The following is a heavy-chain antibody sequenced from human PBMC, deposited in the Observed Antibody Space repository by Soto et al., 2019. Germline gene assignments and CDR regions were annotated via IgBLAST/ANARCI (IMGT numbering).Heavy chain of an antibody. CDR1: GGSISYYY. CDR2: INYSGST. V-gene: IGHV4-59*08. CDR3: ARQDDILTGVDY. J-gene: IGHJ4*02. D-gene: IGHD3-9*01. Sequence: QVQLQESGPGLVKPSETLSLTCTVSGGSISYYYWSWIRQPPGKGLEWTGYINYSGSTNYNPSLKSRVSISIATSKNHFSLKLSSVSAADTAVYYCARQDDILTGVDYWGQGTLVTVSS.